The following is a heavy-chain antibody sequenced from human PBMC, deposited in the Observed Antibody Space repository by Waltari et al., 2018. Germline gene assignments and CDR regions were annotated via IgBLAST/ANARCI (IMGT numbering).Heavy chain of an antibody. CDR2: TYYRGST. CDR1: GGSISSGDYY. D-gene: IGHD1-26*01. Sequence: QVQLQESGPGLVKPSQTLSLTCTVSGGSISSGDYYWSWIRQPPGKGLEWIGYTYYRGSTYYNPSLKSRVTISVDTSKNQFSLKLSSVTATDTAVYYCARDGSAVQVIDYWGQGTLVTVSS. V-gene: IGHV4-30-4*08. CDR3: ARDGSAVQVIDY. J-gene: IGHJ4*02.